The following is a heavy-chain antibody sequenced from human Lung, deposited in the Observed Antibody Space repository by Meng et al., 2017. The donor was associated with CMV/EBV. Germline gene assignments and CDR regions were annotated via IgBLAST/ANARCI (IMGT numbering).Heavy chain of an antibody. Sequence: GEXXKISCAASGFTFSIYWMSWVRQAPGKGLEWVANIKEDGTENNYADSVKGRFTISRDNAKNSLYLQMNSLRAEDTAVYYCARDQPGGYCSDFCYYGMDVWGQGTTVTVSS. D-gene: IGHD2-2*03. CDR2: IKEDGTEN. CDR3: ARDQPGGYCSDFCYYGMDV. V-gene: IGHV3-7*01. CDR1: GFTFSIYW. J-gene: IGHJ6*02.